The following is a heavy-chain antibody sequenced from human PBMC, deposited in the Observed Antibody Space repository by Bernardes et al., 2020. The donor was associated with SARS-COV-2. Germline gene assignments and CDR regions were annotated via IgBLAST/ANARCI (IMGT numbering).Heavy chain of an antibody. D-gene: IGHD6-13*01. CDR2: VYFSGTT. Sequence: TLSLPCTVSGVSLGSYYWNWIRQSPGQGLEWVGYVYFSGTTNYNPSLKSRVTISADTSKNQFSLKLNSVTAADTAVYYCARQEDGIAAEDPFDPWGPGILVTVAS. CDR1: GVSLGSYY. CDR3: ARQEDGIAAEDPFDP. V-gene: IGHV4-59*08. J-gene: IGHJ5*02.